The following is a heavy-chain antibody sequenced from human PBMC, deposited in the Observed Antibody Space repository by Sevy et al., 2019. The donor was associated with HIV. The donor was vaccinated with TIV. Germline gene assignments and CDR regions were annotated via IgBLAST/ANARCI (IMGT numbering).Heavy chain of an antibody. CDR3: ARISTPPGKFNWFDP. J-gene: IGHJ5*02. CDR1: GYTFDSYG. CDR2: IGPYNGNI. D-gene: IGHD3-10*01. V-gene: IGHV1-18*01. Sequence: ASVKVSCKASGYTFDSYGISWVRQAPGQGLEYMGWIGPYNGNIKYAQNIQDRVTMTTDSSTSTAYMELSSLRSDDTAVYFCARISTPPGKFNWFDPWGQGTLVTVSS.